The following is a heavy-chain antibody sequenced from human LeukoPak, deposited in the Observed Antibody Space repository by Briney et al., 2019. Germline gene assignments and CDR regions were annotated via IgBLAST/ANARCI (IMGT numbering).Heavy chain of an antibody. CDR1: GYTFTSYG. Sequence: GASVKVSCKASGYTFTSYGISWVRQAPGQGLEWMGRIIPILGIANYAQKFQGRVTITADKSTSTAYMELSSLRSEDTAVYYCARESSRRYFDWLLYSDDEYFQHWGQGTLVTVSS. CDR2: IIPILGIA. CDR3: ARESSRRYFDWLLYSDDEYFQH. V-gene: IGHV1-69*04. D-gene: IGHD3-9*01. J-gene: IGHJ1*01.